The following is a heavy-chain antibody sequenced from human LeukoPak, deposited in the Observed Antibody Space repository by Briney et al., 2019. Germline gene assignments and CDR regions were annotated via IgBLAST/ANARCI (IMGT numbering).Heavy chain of an antibody. CDR1: GFTFSSYS. Sequence: TPGGSLRLSCAASGFTFSSYSMNWVRQAPGKGLEWVSSISSSSSYIYYADSVKGRFTISRDNSKNTLYLQMNSLRVEDTAMYYCARDNSEQWMEYYFDYWGQGTLVTVSS. CDR3: ARDNSEQWMEYYFDY. J-gene: IGHJ4*02. V-gene: IGHV3-21*01. CDR2: ISSSSSYI. D-gene: IGHD6-19*01.